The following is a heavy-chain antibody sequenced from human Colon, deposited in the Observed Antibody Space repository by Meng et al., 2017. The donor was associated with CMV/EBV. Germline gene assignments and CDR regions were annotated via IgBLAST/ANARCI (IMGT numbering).Heavy chain of an antibody. CDR3: ARGILRYLEWLSGYGMDV. V-gene: IGHV3-21*06. CDR2: ISSSSSRI. J-gene: IGHJ6*02. D-gene: IGHD3-3*01. Sequence: GGSLRLSCAASGFTFSNYGMHWVRQAPGKGLEWVSSISSSSSRIYYADSVKGRFTISRDNAKNSLYLQMNSLRAEDTAVYYCARGILRYLEWLSGYGMDVWGQGTAVTVSS. CDR1: GFTFSNYG.